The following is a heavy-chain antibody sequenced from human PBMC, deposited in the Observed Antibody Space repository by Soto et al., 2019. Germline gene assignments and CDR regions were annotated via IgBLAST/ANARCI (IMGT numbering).Heavy chain of an antibody. CDR3: ARGVTTDCSTGVCPNHLHYDMDV. J-gene: IGHJ6*02. Sequence: QVQLMQSGAEVKKPGASVKVSCKSSGYTFTAYNIHWVRQAPGQSPEWLGRINPQSLGTHYSQNFKARLSLTPDRSISTAYMELWSLTSGDTALYYCARGVTTDCSTGVCPNHLHYDMDVWGQGTTVTFSS. CDR2: INPQSLGT. V-gene: IGHV1-2*06. CDR1: GYTFTAYN. D-gene: IGHD1-26*01.